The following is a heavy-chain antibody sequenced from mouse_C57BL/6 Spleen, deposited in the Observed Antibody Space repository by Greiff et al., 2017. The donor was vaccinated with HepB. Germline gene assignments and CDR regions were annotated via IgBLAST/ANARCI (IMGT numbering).Heavy chain of an antibody. J-gene: IGHJ2*01. CDR2: IDPSDSYT. V-gene: IGHV1-69*01. CDR3: ARGPYSSGYLDY. CDR1: GYTFTSYW. D-gene: IGHD3-2*02. Sequence: QVQLQQPGAELVMPGASVKLSCKASGYTFTSYWMHWVKQRPGQGLEWIGEIDPSDSYTNYNQKFKVKSTLTVDKSSSTAYMQLSSLTSEDSAVYDCARGPYSSGYLDYWGQGTTLTVSS.